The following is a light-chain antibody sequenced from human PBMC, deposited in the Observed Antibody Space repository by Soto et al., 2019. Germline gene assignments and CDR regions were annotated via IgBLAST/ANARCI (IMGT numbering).Light chain of an antibody. CDR3: QQYDGSPPWT. Sequence: EMVLTQSPGTLSFSPGERATLSCRAGQSVSSTSLAWYQQKPGQAPRLLIYGASNRATGIPDRFSGSGSGTDFTLTISRLEPEDFAVYYCQQYDGSPPWTFGLGTKVDIK. CDR2: GAS. J-gene: IGKJ1*01. CDR1: QSVSSTS. V-gene: IGKV3-20*01.